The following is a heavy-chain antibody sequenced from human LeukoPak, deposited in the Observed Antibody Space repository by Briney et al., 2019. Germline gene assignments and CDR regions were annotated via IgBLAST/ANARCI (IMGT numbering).Heavy chain of an antibody. J-gene: IGHJ4*02. D-gene: IGHD3-10*01. CDR1: GFTFSSYA. Sequence: GGSLRLSCAASGFTFSSYAMSWVRQAPGKGLEWVSAISGSGGSTYYADSVKGRFTISRDNSKNTLYLQMNSLRAEDTAVYYCAKSPPTRFYGSGSYYKNYWGQGTLVTVSS. CDR3: AKSPPTRFYGSGSYYKNY. CDR2: ISGSGGST. V-gene: IGHV3-23*01.